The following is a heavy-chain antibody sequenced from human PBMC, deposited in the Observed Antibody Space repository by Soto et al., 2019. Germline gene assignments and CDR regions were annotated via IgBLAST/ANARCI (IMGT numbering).Heavy chain of an antibody. D-gene: IGHD4-17*01. CDR2: ISGSGGST. Sequence: GGSLRLSCAASGFTFSSYAMSWVRQAPGKGLEWVSAISGSGGSTYYADSVKGRFTISRDNSKNTLYLQMNSLRVEDTAVYYCAKAEGVTTRYYYYGMDVWGQGTTVTVSS. CDR3: AKAEGVTTRYYYYGMDV. J-gene: IGHJ6*02. V-gene: IGHV3-23*01. CDR1: GFTFSSYA.